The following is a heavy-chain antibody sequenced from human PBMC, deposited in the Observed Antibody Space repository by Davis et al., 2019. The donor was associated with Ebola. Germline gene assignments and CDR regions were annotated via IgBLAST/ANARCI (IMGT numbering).Heavy chain of an antibody. CDR1: GFTFTDYY. V-gene: IGHV3-7*01. J-gene: IGHJ3*01. CDR2: IKQDGSDR. CDR3: ATDSPFDF. Sequence: GESLKISCEASGFTFTDYYISWFRQAPGKGLEWVANIKQDGSDRFYVDSVKGRFTISRDNARNSVYLKMTNLRVDDTAVYYCATDSPFDFWGQGTMVIVSS.